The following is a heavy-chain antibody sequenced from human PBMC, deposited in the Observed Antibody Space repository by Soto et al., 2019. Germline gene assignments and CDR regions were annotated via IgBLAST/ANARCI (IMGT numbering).Heavy chain of an antibody. CDR1: GGTFSSYT. V-gene: IGHV1-69*02. J-gene: IGHJ3*02. CDR2: IIPILGIA. Sequence: QVQLVQSGAEVKKPGSSVKVSCKASGGTFSSYTISWVRQAPGQGLEWMGRIIPILGIANYAQKFQGRVTITADKSTSTAYMELSSLRSEDTAVYYCAAPEQRIMTTFGGVTPFDIWGQGTMVTVSS. CDR3: AAPEQRIMTTFGGVTPFDI. D-gene: IGHD3-16*01.